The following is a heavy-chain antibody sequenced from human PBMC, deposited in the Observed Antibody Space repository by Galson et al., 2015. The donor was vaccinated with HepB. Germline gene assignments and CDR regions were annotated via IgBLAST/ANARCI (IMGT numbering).Heavy chain of an antibody. CDR2: IIPILGIA. V-gene: IGHV1-69*04. CDR1: GGTFSSYA. D-gene: IGHD3-22*01. Sequence: SVKVSCKASGGTFSSYAISWVRQAPGQGLEWMGRIIPILGIANYAQKFQGRVTITADKSTSTAYMELSSLRSEDTAVYYCARRYYYDSSGYSMMAFDIWGQGTMVTVSS. CDR3: ARRYYYDSSGYSMMAFDI. J-gene: IGHJ3*02.